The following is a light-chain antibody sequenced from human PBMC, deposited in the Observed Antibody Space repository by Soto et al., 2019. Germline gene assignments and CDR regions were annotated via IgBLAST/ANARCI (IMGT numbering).Light chain of an antibody. Sequence: QSALTQPPSVSAAPGQKVTISCSGSSANIGTNYVSWYQQFPGTAPKLVIYDSDRRPSEIPDRFSGSKSGTSATLDITGLQTGDEADYYCGAWDGSLSVVLFGGGTKLTVL. CDR2: DSD. CDR3: GAWDGSLSVVL. J-gene: IGLJ2*01. CDR1: SANIGTNY. V-gene: IGLV1-51*01.